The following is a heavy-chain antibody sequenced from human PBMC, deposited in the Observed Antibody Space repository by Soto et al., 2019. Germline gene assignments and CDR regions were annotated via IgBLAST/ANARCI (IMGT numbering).Heavy chain of an antibody. CDR2: LSHDGSRS. CDR3: ARPGSGYDVLTGQYFYYYHTVDV. CDR1: GFLFNTYA. D-gene: IGHD3-9*01. J-gene: IGHJ6*02. V-gene: IGHV3-30-3*01. Sequence: QVHLVDSGGGVVQPGRSLKLCCTTSGFLFNTYAMHWVRQAPGKGLEWVAVLSHDGSRSYYADSVKGRFTISRDNSKNTLYLQMNSLTTEDTAVYYCARPGSGYDVLTGQYFYYYHTVDVWGQGTTVTVSS.